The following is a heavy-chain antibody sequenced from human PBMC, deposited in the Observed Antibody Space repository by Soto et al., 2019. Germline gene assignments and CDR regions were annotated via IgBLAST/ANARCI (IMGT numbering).Heavy chain of an antibody. J-gene: IGHJ4*02. D-gene: IGHD3-3*01. CDR2: INHSGGT. CDR1: GGSFSGYY. V-gene: IGHV4-34*01. CDR3: ARGRGRITIFGVVTYFDY. Sequence: SETLSLTCAVYGGSFSGYYWSWIRQPPGKGLEWIGEINHSGGTNYNPSLKSRVTISVDTSKNQFSLKLSSVTAADTAVYYCARGRGRITIFGVVTYFDYWGQGTLVTVSS.